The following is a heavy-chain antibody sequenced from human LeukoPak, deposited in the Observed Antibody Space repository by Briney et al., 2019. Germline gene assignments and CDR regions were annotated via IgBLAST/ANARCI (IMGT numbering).Heavy chain of an antibody. CDR1: GDSVSSNSVT. J-gene: IGHJ5*02. CDR2: TYYRSTWYN. CDR3: ARRLTQYDCFDP. D-gene: IGHD2-2*01. Sequence: SQTFSLTCAISGDSVSSNSVTWNWIRQSPSRGLEWLGRTYYRSTWYNDYAVSVRGRITVNPDTSKNQFSLHLNSVTPEDTAVYYCARRLTQYDCFDPWGQGVLVTVSS. V-gene: IGHV6-1*01.